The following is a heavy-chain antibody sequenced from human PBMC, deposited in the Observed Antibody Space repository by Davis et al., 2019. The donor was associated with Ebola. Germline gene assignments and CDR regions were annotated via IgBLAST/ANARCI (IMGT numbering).Heavy chain of an antibody. J-gene: IGHJ5*02. Sequence: MPSETLSLTCTVSGGSISSGDYYWSWIRQPPGKGLEWIGYIYYSGSTYYNPSLKSRVTISVDTSKNQFSLKLSSVTAADTAVYYCGRIQLWPSNWFDPWGQGTLVTVSS. CDR1: GGSISSGDYY. CDR2: IYYSGST. D-gene: IGHD5-18*01. V-gene: IGHV4-30-4*01. CDR3: GRIQLWPSNWFDP.